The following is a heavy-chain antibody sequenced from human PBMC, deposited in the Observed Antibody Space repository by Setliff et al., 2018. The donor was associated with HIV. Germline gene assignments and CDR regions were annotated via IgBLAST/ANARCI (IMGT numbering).Heavy chain of an antibody. CDR2: INPSGGST. CDR3: ARDVTPTYVRPDRGASDY. J-gene: IGHJ4*02. D-gene: IGHD3-16*02. V-gene: IGHV1-46*01. CDR1: GYTFTSYY. Sequence: ASVKVSCKASGYTFTSYYMHWVRQAPGQGLEWMGIINPSGGSTSYAQKFQGRVTMTRDTSTSTVYMELSSLRSEDTAVYYCARDVTPTYVRPDRGASDYWGQGTLVTVS.